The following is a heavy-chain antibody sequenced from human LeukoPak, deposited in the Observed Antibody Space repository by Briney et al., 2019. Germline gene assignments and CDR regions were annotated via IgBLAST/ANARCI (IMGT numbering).Heavy chain of an antibody. D-gene: IGHD3-10*01. CDR3: ARHRSPLWFGELPDAFDI. CDR1: GYSFTSYW. J-gene: IGHJ3*02. Sequence: RGESLEISCKGSGYSFTSYWISWVRQMPGKGLEWMGRIDPSDSYTNYSPSFQGHVTISADKSISTAYLQWSSLKASDTAMYYCARHRSPLWFGELPDAFDIWGQGTIVTVSS. V-gene: IGHV5-10-1*01. CDR2: IDPSDSYT.